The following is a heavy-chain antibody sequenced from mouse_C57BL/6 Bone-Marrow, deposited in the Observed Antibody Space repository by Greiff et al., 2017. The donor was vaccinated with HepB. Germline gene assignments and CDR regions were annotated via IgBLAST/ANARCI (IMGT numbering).Heavy chain of an antibody. CDR2: IDPSDSYT. CDR1: GYTFTSYW. Sequence: QVQLQQPGAELVKPGASVKLSCKASGYTFTSYWMQWVKQRPGQGLEWIGEIDPSDSYTNYNQKFKGKATLTVDTSSSTAYMQLSSLTSEDSAVYYWARLGLRPNAMDYWGQGTSVTVSS. J-gene: IGHJ4*01. V-gene: IGHV1-50*01. D-gene: IGHD1-2*01. CDR3: ARLGLRPNAMDY.